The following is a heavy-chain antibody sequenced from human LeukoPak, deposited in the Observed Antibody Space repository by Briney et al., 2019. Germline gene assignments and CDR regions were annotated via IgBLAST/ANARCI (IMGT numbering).Heavy chain of an antibody. V-gene: IGHV3-23*01. J-gene: IGHJ4*02. D-gene: IGHD3-22*01. CDR3: AKALGGYYDSSGYHISPLFDY. CDR1: GFTFSSYA. CDR2: ISGSAGST. Sequence: PGGSLRLSCAASGFTFSSYAMSWVRQAPGKGLEWVSAISGSAGSTYYADSVKGRFTISRDNSKNTLYLQMNSLRAEDTAVYYCAKALGGYYDSSGYHISPLFDYWGQGTLVTVSS.